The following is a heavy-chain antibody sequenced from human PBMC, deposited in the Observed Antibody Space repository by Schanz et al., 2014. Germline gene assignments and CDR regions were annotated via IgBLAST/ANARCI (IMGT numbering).Heavy chain of an antibody. Sequence: KKPGSSVKVSCKASGGTLSSYVISWVRQAPGQGLEWMGGIIPIFGTPYYAQRFRGRVPITAEESARTAYMELNRLRAEDTAVYYCDKHQTAYGSRWYYWYVELWGGAT. CDR1: GGTLSSYV. CDR2: IIPIFGTP. D-gene: IGHD6-13*01. CDR3: DKHQTAYGSRWYYWYVEL. J-gene: IGHJ2*01. V-gene: IGHV1-69*01.